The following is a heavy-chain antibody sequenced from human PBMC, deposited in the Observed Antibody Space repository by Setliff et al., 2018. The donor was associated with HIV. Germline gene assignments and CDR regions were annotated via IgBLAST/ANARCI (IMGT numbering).Heavy chain of an antibody. CDR2: INPNSGNT. J-gene: IGHJ4*02. V-gene: IGHV1-46*02. Sequence: ASVKVSCKASGYTFNNYYMHWVRQAPGQGLGWMGLINPNSGNTNNAQKFQGRCTMTADTSTSTVYMDLSSLRSEDTAVYYCARDKDGGGRYIPDLCAYWGQGSLVTVSS. CDR1: GYTFNNYY. CDR3: ARDKDGGGRYIPDLCAY. D-gene: IGHD2-15*01.